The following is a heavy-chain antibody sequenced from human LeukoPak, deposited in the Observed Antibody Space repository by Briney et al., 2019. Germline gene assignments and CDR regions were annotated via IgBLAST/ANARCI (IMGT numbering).Heavy chain of an antibody. CDR1: GLTFRNYW. J-gene: IGHJ3*02. CDR3: ARDSGRFDVFDI. Sequence: GGSLRLSCAASGLTFRNYWMHWVRQAPGKGLEWVAVISHDGSTKYYADSVKGRFTISRDNSKNTLYLQMNSLRAEDTAVYYCARDSGRFDVFDIWGQGTMVTVSS. CDR2: ISHDGSTK. V-gene: IGHV3-30*14. D-gene: IGHD3-10*01.